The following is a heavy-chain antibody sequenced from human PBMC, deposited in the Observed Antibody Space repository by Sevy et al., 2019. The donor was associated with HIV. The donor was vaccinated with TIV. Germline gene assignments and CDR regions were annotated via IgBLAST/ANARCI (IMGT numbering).Heavy chain of an antibody. V-gene: IGHV3-15*01. J-gene: IGHJ4*02. Sequence: GGSLRLSCAASGFTFSNAWMSWVRQAPGKWLEWVGRIKSKTEGATRDFAAPVKGRLLISRDDSRNTVYLQMNSLKTEDTAVYYCTAGVGASDFDYWGQGTLVTVSS. D-gene: IGHD1-26*01. CDR3: TAGVGASDFDY. CDR2: IKSKTEGATR. CDR1: GFTFSNAW.